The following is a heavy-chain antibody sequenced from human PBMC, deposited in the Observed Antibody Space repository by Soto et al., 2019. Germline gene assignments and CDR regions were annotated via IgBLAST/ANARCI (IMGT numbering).Heavy chain of an antibody. CDR1: GYTFTNYF. CDR2: INPDNDNR. CDR3: ARELGPTDSVRLDV. J-gene: IGHJ6*02. D-gene: IGHD3-16*01. Sequence: QVPLVQSGAEVKKPGASVKVSCKASGYTFTNYFISWVRQAPGQGLEWMGWINPDNDNRNYAQKFQGRVTMTTDTSTSTAYMELGSLRSDDTAVYYCARELGPTDSVRLDVWGQGTTVTISS. V-gene: IGHV1-18*04.